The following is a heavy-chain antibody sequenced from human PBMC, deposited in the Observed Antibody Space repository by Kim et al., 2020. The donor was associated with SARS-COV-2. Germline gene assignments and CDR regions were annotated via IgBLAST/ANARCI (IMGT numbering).Heavy chain of an antibody. V-gene: IGHV3-11*06. J-gene: IGHJ6*03. D-gene: IGHD3-3*01. Sequence: RFTISRDNAKNSLYLQMNSLRAEDTAVYYCARYQSRITIFGVVINYYYMDVWGKGTTVTVSS. CDR3: ARYQSRITIFGVVINYYYMDV.